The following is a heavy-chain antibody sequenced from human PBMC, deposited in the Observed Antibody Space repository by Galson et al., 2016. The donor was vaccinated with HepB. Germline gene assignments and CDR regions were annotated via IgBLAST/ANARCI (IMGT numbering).Heavy chain of an antibody. Sequence: SLRLSCAVSGFTFSTYGMHWVRQAPGKGLEWVAIVWHDGTLKYYAKSVKGRFTISRDNSKNLLFLQMNSLRGEDTAVYHCARGRYGSDGFDIWGQGTMVTVPS. V-gene: IGHV3-33*01. CDR2: VWHDGTLK. D-gene: IGHD3-10*01. J-gene: IGHJ3*02. CDR1: GFTFSTYG. CDR3: ARGRYGSDGFDI.